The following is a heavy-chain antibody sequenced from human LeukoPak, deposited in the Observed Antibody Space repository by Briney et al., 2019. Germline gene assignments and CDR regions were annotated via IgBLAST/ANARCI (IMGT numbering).Heavy chain of an antibody. CDR2: IWYDGSNK. CDR1: GFTFSSYG. D-gene: IGHD2-2*01. V-gene: IGHV3-33*06. J-gene: IGHJ4*02. Sequence: GGSLRLSCAASGFTFSSYGMHWVRQAPGKGLKCVAVIWYDGSNKYYADSVKGRFTISRDNSNNTLYLQLTSLRAEDTAVFYCAKASSASPSSLNFWGQGTLFTVSS. CDR3: AKASSASPSSLNF.